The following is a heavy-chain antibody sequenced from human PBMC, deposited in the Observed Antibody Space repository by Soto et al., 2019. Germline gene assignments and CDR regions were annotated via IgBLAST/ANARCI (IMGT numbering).Heavy chain of an antibody. Sequence: GGSLRLSCAASGFTFSDYYMSWIRQAPGKGLEWVSYISSSSSYTNYADSVKGRFTISRDNAKNSLYPQMNSLRAEDTAVYYCARESTPDWFDPWGQGTLVTAPQ. CDR3: ARESTPDWFDP. CDR1: GFTFSDYY. J-gene: IGHJ5*02. V-gene: IGHV3-11*06. CDR2: ISSSSSYT.